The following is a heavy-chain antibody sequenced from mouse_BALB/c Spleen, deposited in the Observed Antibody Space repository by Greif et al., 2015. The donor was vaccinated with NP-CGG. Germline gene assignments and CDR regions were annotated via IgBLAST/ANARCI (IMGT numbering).Heavy chain of an antibody. V-gene: IGHV1-15*01. CDR1: GYTFTDYE. D-gene: IGHD2-4*01. J-gene: IGHJ3*01. CDR3: QVFYDYGTY. Sequence: VQGVESGAELVRPGASVTLSCKASGYTFTDYEMHWVKQTPVHGLEWIGAIDPETGGTAYNQKFKGKATLTADKSSSTAYMELRSLTSEDSAVYYCQVFYDYGTYWGQGTLVTVSA. CDR2: IDPETGGT.